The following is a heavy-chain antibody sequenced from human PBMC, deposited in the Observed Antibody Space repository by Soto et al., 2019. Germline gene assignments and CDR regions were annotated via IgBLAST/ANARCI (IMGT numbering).Heavy chain of an antibody. Sequence: QVQLQESGPGLVKPSETLSLTCTVSGGSVSSGGHYWNWIRQPPGKGLEWIGYIYYSGTTNYNPSLKSRVTISIHTSKNQFSLKLSSVTAADTAVYYCARARCSGASCYAGYYYGMDVWGQGTTVTVSS. CDR2: IYYSGTT. J-gene: IGHJ6*02. V-gene: IGHV4-61*08. D-gene: IGHD2-2*01. CDR3: ARARCSGASCYAGYYYGMDV. CDR1: GGSVSSGGHY.